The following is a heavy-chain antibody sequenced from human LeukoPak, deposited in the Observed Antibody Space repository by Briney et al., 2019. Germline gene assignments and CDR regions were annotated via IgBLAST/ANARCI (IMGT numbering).Heavy chain of an antibody. CDR3: ARDERYLPAFDI. Sequence: SGGSLRLSCAASGFTFSSYGMHWVRQAPGKGPEWVSSISSSSSYIYYADSVKGRFTISRDNAKNSLYLQMNSLRAEDTAVYYCARDERYLPAFDIWGQGTMVTVSS. J-gene: IGHJ3*02. D-gene: IGHD1-1*01. CDR1: GFTFSSYG. V-gene: IGHV3-21*01. CDR2: ISSSSSYI.